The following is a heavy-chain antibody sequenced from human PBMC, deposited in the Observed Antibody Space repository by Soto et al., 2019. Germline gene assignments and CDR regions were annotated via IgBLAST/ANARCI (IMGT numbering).Heavy chain of an antibody. V-gene: IGHV1-2*02. CDR1: GYTFTGYF. Sequence: QVQLVQSGAEVKKPGASVKVSCMASGYTFTGYFMHWVRQAPGQGLEWMGWINPNSGGTSYAQKFQGRVTMTRDTSISTAYMELSSLRSEDTAVYYCARGKGYFDYWGQGTLVTVSS. J-gene: IGHJ4*02. CDR2: INPNSGGT. CDR3: ARGKGYFDY.